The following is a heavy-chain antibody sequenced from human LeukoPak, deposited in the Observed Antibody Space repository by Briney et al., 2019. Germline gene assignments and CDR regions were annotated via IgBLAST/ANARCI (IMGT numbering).Heavy chain of an antibody. CDR3: ARSAVVRGVIKRYYYYGMDV. V-gene: IGHV1-8*01. J-gene: IGHJ6*02. CDR2: MNPNSGNT. Sequence: ASVKVSCKASGYTFTSYDINWVRQATGQGLEWMGWMNPNSGNTGYAQKFQGRVTMTRNTSISTAYMELSSLRSEDTAVYYCARSAVVRGVIKRYYYYGMDVWGQGTTVTASS. CDR1: GYTFTSYD. D-gene: IGHD3-10*01.